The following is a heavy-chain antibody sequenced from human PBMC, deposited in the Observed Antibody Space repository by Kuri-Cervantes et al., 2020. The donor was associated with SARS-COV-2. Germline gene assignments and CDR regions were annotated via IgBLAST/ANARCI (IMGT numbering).Heavy chain of an antibody. J-gene: IGHJ4*02. V-gene: IGHV4-59*08. CDR2: IYYSGST. Sequence: SETLSLTCTVSGGSISSYYWSWIRQPPGKGLEWIGYIYYSGSTNYNPSLKSRVTISVDTSKNQFSLKLSPVTAADTAVYYCARQPDYYDSSGYLGFDYWGQGTLVTVSS. CDR3: ARQPDYYDSSGYLGFDY. D-gene: IGHD3-22*01. CDR1: GGSISSYY.